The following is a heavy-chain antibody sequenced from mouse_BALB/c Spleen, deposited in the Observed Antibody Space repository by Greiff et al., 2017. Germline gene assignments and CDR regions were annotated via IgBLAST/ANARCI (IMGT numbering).Heavy chain of an antibody. J-gene: IGHJ1*01. Sequence: QVQLQQSGAELVKPGASVKLSCKTSGYTFTSYWIQWVKQRPGQGLGWIGEIFPGTGTTYYNEKFKGKATLTIDTSSSTAYMQLSSLTSEDSAVYFCARGYYGQSFNWYFDVWGEGTTVTVSS. V-gene: IGHV1S132*01. D-gene: IGHD1-2*01. CDR1: GYTFTSYW. CDR3: ARGYYGQSFNWYFDV. CDR2: IFPGTGTT.